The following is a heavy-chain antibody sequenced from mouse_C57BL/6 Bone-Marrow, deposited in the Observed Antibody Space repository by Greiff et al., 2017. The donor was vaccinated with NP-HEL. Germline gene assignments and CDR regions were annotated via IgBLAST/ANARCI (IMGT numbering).Heavy chain of an antibody. D-gene: IGHD1-1*01. CDR1: GFSLTSYG. J-gene: IGHJ4*01. V-gene: IGHV2-4*01. CDR3: AQLREPDYAMDY. Sequence: VKLMESGPGLVQPSQSLSITCTVSGFSLTSYGVHWVRQPPGKGLEWLGVIWSGGSTDYNAAFISRLSISKDNSKSQVFFKMNSLQADDTAIYYCAQLREPDYAMDYWGQGTSVTVSS. CDR2: IWSGGST.